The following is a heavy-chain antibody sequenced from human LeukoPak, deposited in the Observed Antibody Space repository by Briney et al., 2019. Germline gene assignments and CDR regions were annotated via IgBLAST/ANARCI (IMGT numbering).Heavy chain of an antibody. CDR3: ARDEVDYYYYYYMDV. CDR2: ISGSGGST. Sequence: GGSLRLSCAASGFTFSSYGMSWVRQAPGKGLEWVSAISGSGGSTYYADSVKGRFTISRDNAKNSLYLQMNSLRAEDTAVYYCARDEVDYYYYYYMDVWGKGTTVTISS. J-gene: IGHJ6*03. V-gene: IGHV3-23*01. CDR1: GFTFSSYG.